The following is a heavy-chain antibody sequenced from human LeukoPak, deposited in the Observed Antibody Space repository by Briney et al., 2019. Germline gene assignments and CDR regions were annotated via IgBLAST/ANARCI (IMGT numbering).Heavy chain of an antibody. CDR1: GGSISSSNW. CDR3: ATQLGYYFDY. D-gene: IGHD1-1*01. J-gene: IGHJ4*02. V-gene: IGHV4-4*02. CDR2: IYHSGST. Sequence: SGTLSLTCAVSGGSISSSNWWSWVRQPPGKGLEWIGEIYHSGSTNYNPSLKSRVTISEDTSKNQFSLKLSSVTAADTAVYYCATQLGYYFDYWGQGTLVTVSS.